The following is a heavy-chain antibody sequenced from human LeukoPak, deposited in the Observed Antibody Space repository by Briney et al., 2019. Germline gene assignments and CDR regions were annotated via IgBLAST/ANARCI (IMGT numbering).Heavy chain of an antibody. Sequence: SETLSLTCSVSGGAISTFYWGWIRQPPGKGLEWIGSIYYSGSTYYNPSLKSRVTISVDTSKNQFSLKLSSVTAADTAVYYCASSLVLLWFGELLSFDYWGQGTLVTVSS. CDR3: ASSLVLLWFGELLSFDY. J-gene: IGHJ4*02. CDR1: GGAISTFY. D-gene: IGHD3-10*01. CDR2: IYYSGST. V-gene: IGHV4-39*07.